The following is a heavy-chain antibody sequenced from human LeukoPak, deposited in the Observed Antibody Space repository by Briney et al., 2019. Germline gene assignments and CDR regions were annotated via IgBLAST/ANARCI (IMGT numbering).Heavy chain of an antibody. Sequence: SVTVSCMPSGDTFSRNGISWMRQAPGQGLQWLGGTNPIFGTANYAQRFQGRVTITTDESTSTVYLELTSLTSDDTGIYCGARTPRGESWSGYVHFAHWGQGSPVIVSS. CDR1: GDTFSRNG. V-gene: IGHV1-69*05. D-gene: IGHD3-3*01. CDR2: TNPIFGTA. CDR3: ARTPRGESWSGYVHFAH. J-gene: IGHJ5*02.